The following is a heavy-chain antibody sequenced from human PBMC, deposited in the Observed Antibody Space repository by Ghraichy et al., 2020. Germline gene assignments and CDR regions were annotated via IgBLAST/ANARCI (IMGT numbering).Heavy chain of an antibody. CDR3: ARVESYDSSGYYHGYFQH. J-gene: IGHJ1*01. Sequence: GGSLRLSCAASGFTVSNNYMSWVRQAPGRGLEWVSIIYSAGTTYYADSVNGRFTISRDNSKNTLFLQMNSLRAEDTAVYYCARVESYDSSGYYHGYFQHWGQRTLVPVSS. V-gene: IGHV3-66*02. CDR2: IYSAGTT. CDR1: GFTVSNNY. D-gene: IGHD3-22*01.